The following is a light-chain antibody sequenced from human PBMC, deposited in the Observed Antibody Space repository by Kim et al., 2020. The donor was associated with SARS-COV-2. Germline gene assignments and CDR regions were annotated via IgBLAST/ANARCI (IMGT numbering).Light chain of an antibody. CDR2: DVS. CDR1: RSDVGGYNY. Sequence: GKSITISCTGTRSDVGGYNYVSWYQQHPGKAPKLMIYDVSKRPSGVSNRFSGSKSGNTASLTISGLQAEDEADYYCSSYTRSSSFGFGGGTQLTVL. CDR3: SSYTRSSSFG. J-gene: IGLJ3*02. V-gene: IGLV2-14*04.